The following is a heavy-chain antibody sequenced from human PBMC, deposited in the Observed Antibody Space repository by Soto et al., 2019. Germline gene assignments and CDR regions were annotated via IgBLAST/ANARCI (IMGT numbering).Heavy chain of an antibody. Sequence: PGGSLRLCCAASGFTVSSNYMSWVRQAPGKGLEWVSAISGSGGSTYYADSVKGRFTISRDNSKNTLYLQMNSLRAEDTAVYYCAKRADYGGSRWGQGTLVTVSS. D-gene: IGHD4-17*01. J-gene: IGHJ4*02. V-gene: IGHV3-23*01. CDR1: GFTVSSNY. CDR3: AKRADYGGSR. CDR2: ISGSGGST.